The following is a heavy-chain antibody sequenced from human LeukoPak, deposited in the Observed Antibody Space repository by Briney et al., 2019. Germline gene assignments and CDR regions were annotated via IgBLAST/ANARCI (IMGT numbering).Heavy chain of an antibody. J-gene: IGHJ4*02. D-gene: IGHD2-2*01. V-gene: IGHV3-74*01. CDR1: GFTLNKYW. CDR3: TRIPADQTFFDF. CDR2: INIDGSSI. Sequence: GESLKISCAASGFTLNKYWMHRVRQAPGKGLVWVSRINIDGSSISYADSVRGRFTISRDNAKNTLYLQMNNLRAEDTAVYYCTRIPADQTFFDFWGQGTLVTVSS.